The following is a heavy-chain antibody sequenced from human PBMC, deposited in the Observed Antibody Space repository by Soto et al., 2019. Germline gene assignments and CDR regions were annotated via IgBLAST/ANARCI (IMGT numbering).Heavy chain of an antibody. V-gene: IGHV4-59*08. D-gene: IGHD5-12*01. CDR1: GGSISSYY. Sequence: PSETLSLTCTVSGGSISSYYWSWIRQPPGKGLEWIGYIYYSGSTNYNPSLKSRVTISVDTSKNQFSLKLSSVTAADTAVYYCASEMATITGYFDYWGQGTLVTVAS. J-gene: IGHJ4*02. CDR3: ASEMATITGYFDY. CDR2: IYYSGST.